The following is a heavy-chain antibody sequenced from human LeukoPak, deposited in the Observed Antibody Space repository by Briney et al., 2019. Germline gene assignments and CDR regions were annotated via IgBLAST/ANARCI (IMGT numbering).Heavy chain of an antibody. J-gene: IGHJ4*02. V-gene: IGHV4-34*01. D-gene: IGHD3/OR15-3a*01. CDR3: ARGGLANYFEH. Sequence: SETLSLTCVVSGGSFSGYYWSWIRQPPGKGLEWIGEINHSGTTNYNPSLKSRVTISVDTSKNQFSLKLTSVTAADTAVYYCARGGLANYFEHWGQGTLVPVSS. CDR1: GGSFSGYY. CDR2: INHSGTT.